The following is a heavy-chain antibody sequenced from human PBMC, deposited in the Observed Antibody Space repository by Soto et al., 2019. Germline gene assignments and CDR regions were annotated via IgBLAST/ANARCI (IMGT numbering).Heavy chain of an antibody. CDR3: AHLPRGLSGFDI. J-gene: IGHJ3*02. V-gene: IGHV2-5*02. CDR2: IYWDDDK. Sequence: QITLKESGPTLVKPTQTLTLTCTFSGFSLSTSGVGVGWIRQPPGKALEWLALIYWDDDKRYLKSSLTITKDTSKNQVVLTMTNVDPVDTATYYCAHLPRGLSGFDIWGQGTMVTVSS. D-gene: IGHD3-10*01. CDR1: GFSLSTSGVG.